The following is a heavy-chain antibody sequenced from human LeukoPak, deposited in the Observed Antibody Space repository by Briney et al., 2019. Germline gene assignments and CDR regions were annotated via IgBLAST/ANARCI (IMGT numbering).Heavy chain of an antibody. V-gene: IGHV3-7*01. CDR1: GFTFSTYW. Sequence: GGSLRLSCAASGFTFSTYWMTWVRQAPGKGLEWEANIKQDGSEKYFVDSVKGRFTISRDNAKNSLYLQMNSLRAEDTAVYYCVSQFYDILTGYSANYWGQGTLVTVSS. CDR2: IKQDGSEK. J-gene: IGHJ4*02. D-gene: IGHD3-9*01. CDR3: VSQFYDILTGYSANY.